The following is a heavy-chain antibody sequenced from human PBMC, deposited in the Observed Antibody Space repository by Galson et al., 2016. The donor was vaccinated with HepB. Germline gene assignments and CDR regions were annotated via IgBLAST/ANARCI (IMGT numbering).Heavy chain of an antibody. J-gene: IGHJ4*02. Sequence: CAISGDSVSSSSATWNWIRQSPSRGLEWLGRTYHTSNWYSDYAVSAKSRITINPDTSKNQFSLQLNSVTPEDTAVYYCARGHLVVPFSFYFDYWGQGSLVTVSS. D-gene: IGHD2-15*01. V-gene: IGHV6-1*01. CDR2: TYHTSNWYS. CDR1: GDSVSSSSAT. CDR3: ARGHLVVPFSFYFDY.